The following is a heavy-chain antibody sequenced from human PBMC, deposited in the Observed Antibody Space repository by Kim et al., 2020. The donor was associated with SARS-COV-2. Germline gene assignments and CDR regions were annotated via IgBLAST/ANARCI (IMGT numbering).Heavy chain of an antibody. J-gene: IGHJ3*02. CDR1: GGSISSSNW. V-gene: IGHV4-4*02. CDR2: IYHSGST. CDR3: ATLRDYYYDSSSHAFDI. Sequence: SETLSLTCAVSGGSISSSNWWSWVRQPPRKGLEWIGEIYHSGSTNYNPSLKSRVTISVDKSKNQFSLKLSSVTAADTAVYYCATLRDYYYDSSSHAFDIWGQGTMVTVSS. D-gene: IGHD3-22*01.